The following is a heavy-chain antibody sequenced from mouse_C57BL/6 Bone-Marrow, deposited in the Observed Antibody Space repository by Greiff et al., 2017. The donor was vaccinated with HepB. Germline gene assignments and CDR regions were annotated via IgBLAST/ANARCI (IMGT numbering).Heavy chain of an antibody. D-gene: IGHD6-1*01. V-gene: IGHV10-1*01. Sequence: EVHLVESGGGLVQPKGSLKLSCAASGFSFNTYAMNWVRQAPGKGLEWVARIRSKSNNYATYYADSVKARFTISRDDSESMLYLQMNNLKTEDTAMYYCVGRRRPLYAMDYWGQGTSVTVSS. J-gene: IGHJ4*01. CDR3: VGRRRPLYAMDY. CDR1: GFSFNTYA. CDR2: IRSKSNNYAT.